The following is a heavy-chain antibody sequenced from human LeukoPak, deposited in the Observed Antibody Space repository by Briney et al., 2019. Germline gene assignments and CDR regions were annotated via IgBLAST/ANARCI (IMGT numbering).Heavy chain of an antibody. Sequence: SVKVSCKASGGTFSSYAFSWVRQAPGQGLEWMGGIIPLFGATDYAQKFQGRVTISTDESTSTAYMELSSLRSEDTAVYYCARGLYLLGLAARPKTELDYMDVWGNGTTVTVSS. D-gene: IGHD6-6*01. CDR3: ARGLYLLGLAARPKTELDYMDV. V-gene: IGHV1-69*05. J-gene: IGHJ6*03. CDR1: GGTFSSYA. CDR2: IIPLFGAT.